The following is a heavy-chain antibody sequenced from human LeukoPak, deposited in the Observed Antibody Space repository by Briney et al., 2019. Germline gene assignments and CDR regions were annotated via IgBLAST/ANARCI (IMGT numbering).Heavy chain of an antibody. V-gene: IGHV4-30-4*01. D-gene: IGHD4-17*01. CDR2: IYYSGHT. Sequence: SKTLSLTCTVSGGSVSSGDYYWTWIRQPPGEGLEWIGYIYYSGHTYYNPSLKSRFTMSLDTSKNQFSLNLSSVTATDTAVYFCARGVGDYSFDYWGQGTLVTVSS. J-gene: IGHJ4*02. CDR1: GGSVSSGDYY. CDR3: ARGVGDYSFDY.